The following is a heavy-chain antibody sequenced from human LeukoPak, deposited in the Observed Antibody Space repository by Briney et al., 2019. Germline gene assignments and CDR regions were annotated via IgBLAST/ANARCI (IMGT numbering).Heavy chain of an antibody. D-gene: IGHD3-3*01. J-gene: IGHJ3*02. CDR1: GFTFSSYS. CDR3: ARVRFLEWLLRLHAFDI. Sequence: GGSLRLSCAASGFTFSSYSMNWVRQAPGKGLEWVSYISSSSSTIYYADSVKGRFTISRDNAKNSLYLQMNSLRAEDTAVYYCARVRFLEWLLRLHAFDIWGQGTMVTVSS. V-gene: IGHV3-48*01. CDR2: ISSSSSTI.